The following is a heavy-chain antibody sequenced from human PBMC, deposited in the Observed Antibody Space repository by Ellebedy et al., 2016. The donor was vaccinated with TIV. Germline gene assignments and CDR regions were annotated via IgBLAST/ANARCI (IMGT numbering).Heavy chain of an antibody. CDR1: GSTFTSYG. Sequence: AASVKVSCKASGSTFTSYGISWVRQAPGQGLEWMGWINTNTGNPTYAQGFTGRFVFSLDTSVNTTYLQISSLKAEDTAVYYCARELGYFYGSGSYYYAFDIWGQGTMVTVFS. CDR2: INTNTGNP. V-gene: IGHV7-4-1*02. J-gene: IGHJ3*02. CDR3: ARELGYFYGSGSYYYAFDI. D-gene: IGHD3-10*01.